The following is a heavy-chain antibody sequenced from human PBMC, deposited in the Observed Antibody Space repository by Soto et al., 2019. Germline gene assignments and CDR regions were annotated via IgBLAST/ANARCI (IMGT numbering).Heavy chain of an antibody. J-gene: IGHJ3*01. CDR1: EFTFRSYW. CDR2: ISGDGSGT. Sequence: GGSLRLSCAASEFTFRSYWMHWVRQSPGKGLVWVSRISGDGSGTNYADSVKGRFTISRDNAKNTVYLQIDSLRAEDTAVYYCARSLPGTYGAFDLWGQGTMVTVSS. CDR3: ARSLPGTYGAFDL. V-gene: IGHV3-74*01. D-gene: IGHD1-7*01.